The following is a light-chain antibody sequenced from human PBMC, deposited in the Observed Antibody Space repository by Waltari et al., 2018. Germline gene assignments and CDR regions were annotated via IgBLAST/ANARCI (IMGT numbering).Light chain of an antibody. CDR2: RTN. V-gene: IGLV1-47*01. J-gene: IGLJ3*02. Sequence: QSELTQPPSASATPGQSVTISCSGGTSNVGTNYVNWYQQLPGTAPRLLIYRTNGRASGVPARFSGSRSGTSAALAVTGLRPGDEGGYYCASWDFNWNVWVFGGGTKLTVL. CDR1: TSNVGTNY. CDR3: ASWDFNWNVWV.